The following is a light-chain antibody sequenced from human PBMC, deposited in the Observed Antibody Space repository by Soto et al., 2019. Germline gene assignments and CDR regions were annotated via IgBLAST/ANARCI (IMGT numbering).Light chain of an antibody. CDR2: GAS. J-gene: IGKJ4*01. CDR1: QSVSRN. Sequence: ETVMTQSPVTLSVSPGERATLSCRASQSVSRNFAWYQQRPGQAPRLLIYGASTRATGVPSRFSGSGSGTEFALTISSLQSEDFAVYYCQQYNKWPLTFGGGTKVEIK. V-gene: IGKV3-15*01. CDR3: QQYNKWPLT.